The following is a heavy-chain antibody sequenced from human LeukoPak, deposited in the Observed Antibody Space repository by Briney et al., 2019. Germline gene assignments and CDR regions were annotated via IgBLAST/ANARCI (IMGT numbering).Heavy chain of an antibody. CDR2: INHSGST. V-gene: IGHV4-34*01. CDR1: GGSFSGYY. Sequence: SETLSLTCAVYGGSFSGYYWSWIRQPPGKGLEWIGEINHSGSTNYNPSLKSRVTIPVDTSKNQFSLKLSSVTAADTAVYYCARRSSHFDYWGQGTLVTVSS. J-gene: IGHJ4*02. CDR3: ARRSSHFDY.